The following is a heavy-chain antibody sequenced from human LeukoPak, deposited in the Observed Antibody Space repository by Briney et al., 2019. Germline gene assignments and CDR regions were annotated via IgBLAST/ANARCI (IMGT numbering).Heavy chain of an antibody. J-gene: IGHJ4*02. D-gene: IGHD2/OR15-2a*01. Sequence: GGSLRLSCAASGFTFDDYGMSWVRQAPGKGLEWVSSISSSTSYIYYADSVKGRFTISRDNAKNSLYLQMNSLRPEDTAVYYCARDWFHAIDYWGQGTLVTVSS. CDR3: ARDWFHAIDY. V-gene: IGHV3-21*01. CDR1: GFTFDDYG. CDR2: ISSSTSYI.